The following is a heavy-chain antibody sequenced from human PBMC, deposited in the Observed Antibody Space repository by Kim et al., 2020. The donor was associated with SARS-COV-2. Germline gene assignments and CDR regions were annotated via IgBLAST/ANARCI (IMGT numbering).Heavy chain of an antibody. CDR2: IYSGGST. Sequence: GGSLRLSCAASGFTVSSNYMSWVRQAPGKGLESVSVIYSGGSTYYADSVKGRFTISRDNSKNTLYLQMNSLRAEDTAVYYCARALAPHKEKAGLYGMDVWGQGTTVTVSS. J-gene: IGHJ6*02. CDR3: ARALAPHKEKAGLYGMDV. D-gene: IGHD3-10*01. V-gene: IGHV3-53*01. CDR1: GFTVSSNY.